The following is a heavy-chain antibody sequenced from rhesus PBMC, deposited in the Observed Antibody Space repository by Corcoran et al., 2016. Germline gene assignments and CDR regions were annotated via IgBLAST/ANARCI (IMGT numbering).Heavy chain of an antibody. J-gene: IGHJ5-1*01. CDR3: ATSWGDYNLPV. V-gene: IGHV1-111*02. CDR2: VDPADGEA. CDR1: GYTFTDYY. D-gene: IGHD3-34*01. Sequence: EVQLVQSGAEVKKPGASVKISCKASGYTFTDYYLHWVRQTPGKGLEWMGLVDPADGEAITTQKFQDRVTITADTSTDTAYMELSSLRSEDTAVYYCATSWGDYNLPVWGPGVLVTVSS.